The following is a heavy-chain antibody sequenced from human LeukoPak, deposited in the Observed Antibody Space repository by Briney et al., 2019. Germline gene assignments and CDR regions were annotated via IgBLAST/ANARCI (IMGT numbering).Heavy chain of an antibody. CDR3: ASRARRYYFDY. V-gene: IGHV4-39*01. CDR1: GVSISSSSHF. Sequence: PSETLSLTCTVSGVSISSSSHFWGRIRQPPGKGREWIGSIFYSGSTYYNPSLKSRVTISVDTSKDQFSLKLTSVTATDAVLYYCASRARRYYFDYWGQGTLVTVSS. J-gene: IGHJ4*02. CDR2: IFYSGST.